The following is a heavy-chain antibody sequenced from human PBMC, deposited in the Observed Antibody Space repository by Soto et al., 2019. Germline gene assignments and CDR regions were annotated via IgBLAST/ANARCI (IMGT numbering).Heavy chain of an antibody. D-gene: IGHD1-26*01. Sequence: SLRLSCAASGFTFSSFGIHWVRQAPGKGLEWVAVIWYDGSNKYYADSVKGRFTISRDNSKNTLYLQMNSLRAEDTAVYYCARDHFQGGSPSYYFDYWGQGTLVTVSS. V-gene: IGHV3-33*01. CDR1: GFTFSSFG. J-gene: IGHJ4*02. CDR3: ARDHFQGGSPSYYFDY. CDR2: IWYDGSNK.